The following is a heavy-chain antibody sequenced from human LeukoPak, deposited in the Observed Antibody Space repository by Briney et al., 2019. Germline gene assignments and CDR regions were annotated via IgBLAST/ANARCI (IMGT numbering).Heavy chain of an antibody. Sequence: SETLSLTCTVSGGSISTYYWSWIRQPPGKRLEWIGYIFHSGSTNYNPSLRGRVTISVDTSKNQFSLKLSSVTAADTAVYHCARTSAGYSSSWLNWFDPWGQGTLVTVSS. V-gene: IGHV4-59*01. D-gene: IGHD6-13*01. CDR2: IFHSGST. CDR3: ARTSAGYSSSWLNWFDP. J-gene: IGHJ5*02. CDR1: GGSISTYY.